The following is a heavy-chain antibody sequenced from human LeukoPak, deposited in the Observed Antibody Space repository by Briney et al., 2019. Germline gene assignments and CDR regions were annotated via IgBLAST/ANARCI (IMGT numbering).Heavy chain of an antibody. V-gene: IGHV3-33*06. CDR3: AKNPAGRFDY. D-gene: IGHD3-10*01. CDR1: GFTFSNYG. Sequence: GGSLRLSCAASGFTFSNYGMHWVRQAPGKGLEWVAVIWYDGSNKYYADSVKGRFTIARDNPKNRVYLQMNSLRAEDTAKYYCAKNPAGRFDYWGQGTLVTVSS. J-gene: IGHJ4*02. CDR2: IWYDGSNK.